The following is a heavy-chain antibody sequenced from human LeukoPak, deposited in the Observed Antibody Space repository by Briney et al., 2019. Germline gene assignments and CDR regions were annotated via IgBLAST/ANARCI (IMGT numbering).Heavy chain of an antibody. Sequence: SGPTVGNPSEASTFTFSFYGFKCGTSGVGVGWIRQPPGKAPEWLALIFWDYDRRYSPSLKSRLTITKDTSKNQVVLTMSNIDRVYSATYYRASIFEGGPNFYSWGQGTLVTVSS. CDR3: ASIFEGGPNFYS. V-gene: IGHV2-5*02. CDR2: IFWDYDR. CDR1: GFKCGTSGVG. J-gene: IGHJ4*02. D-gene: IGHD2-15*01.